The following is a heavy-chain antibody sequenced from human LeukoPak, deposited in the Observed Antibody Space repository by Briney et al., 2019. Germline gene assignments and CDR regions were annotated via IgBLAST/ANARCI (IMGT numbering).Heavy chain of an antibody. CDR3: ADYGVSGVRNNFY. CDR1: GLAFSSYA. V-gene: IGHV3-23*01. J-gene: IGHJ4*02. Sequence: GGSLRLSCAASGLAFSSYAMSWVRQAPGKGLEWVSTISVASNTFYADSVKGRFTISSDNSRNTVYLQMTSLRADDTAVYYCADYGVSGVRNNFYWGQGTLVTVSS. D-gene: IGHD3-3*01. CDR2: ISVASNT.